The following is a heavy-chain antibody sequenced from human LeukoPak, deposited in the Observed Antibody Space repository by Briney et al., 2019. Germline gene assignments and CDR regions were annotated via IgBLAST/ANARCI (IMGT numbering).Heavy chain of an antibody. J-gene: IGHJ5*02. D-gene: IGHD6-13*01. CDR3: XRLIAAAGYNWFDP. Sequence: GESLKISCKGSGYSFTSYWIGWVRQMPGKGLEWMGIIYPGDSDTRYSPSFQGQVTISADKSISTAYLQWSSLKASDTATYYXXRLIAAAGYNWFDPWGQGTLVTVSS. CDR2: IYPGDSDT. V-gene: IGHV5-51*01. CDR1: GYSFTSYW.